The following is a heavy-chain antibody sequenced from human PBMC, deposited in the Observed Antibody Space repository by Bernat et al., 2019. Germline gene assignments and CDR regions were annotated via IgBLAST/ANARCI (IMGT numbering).Heavy chain of an antibody. D-gene: IGHD2-15*01. CDR2: ITYDGSHT. J-gene: IGHJ4*02. CDR1: GFTFSSYA. Sequence: VQLVESGGGVVQPGMSLRLSCAPSGFTFSSYAMHWVRQAPGKGLEWVAVITYDGSHTYYADSVKGRFTISSDDSKNTLHLQMNSLRAEDTAVYYCARSPWRELVVAPVGYWGQGTLVTVSS. CDR3: ARSPWRELVVAPVGY. V-gene: IGHV3-30*01.